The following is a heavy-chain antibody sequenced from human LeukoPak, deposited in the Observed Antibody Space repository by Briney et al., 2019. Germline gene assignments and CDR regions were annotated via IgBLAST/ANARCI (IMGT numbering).Heavy chain of an antibody. D-gene: IGHD3-22*01. CDR1: GYTLTELS. CDR2: FDPEDGET. V-gene: IGHV1-24*01. J-gene: IGHJ4*02. Sequence: ASVKVSCKVSGYTLTELSMHWVRQAPGKGLEWMGGFDPEDGETIYAQKFQGRVTMTEDTSTDTAYMELSSLRSEDTAVYYCARAPMIVVVITNPLDYWGQGTLVTVSS. CDR3: ARAPMIVVVITNPLDY.